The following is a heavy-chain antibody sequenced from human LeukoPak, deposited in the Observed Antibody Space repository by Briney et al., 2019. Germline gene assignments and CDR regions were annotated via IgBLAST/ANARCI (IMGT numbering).Heavy chain of an antibody. CDR3: ARAPPKYCSSTSCYYYYYGMDV. V-gene: IGHV3-66*02. CDR1: GFTVSSNY. D-gene: IGHD2-2*01. Sequence: GGSLRLSCAASGFTVSSNYMSWVRQAPGEGLEWVSVIYSGGGTYYADSVKGRFTISRDNSKNTLYLQMNSLRAEDTAVYYCARAPPKYCSSTSCYYYYYGMDVWGQGTTVTVSS. J-gene: IGHJ6*02. CDR2: IYSGGGT.